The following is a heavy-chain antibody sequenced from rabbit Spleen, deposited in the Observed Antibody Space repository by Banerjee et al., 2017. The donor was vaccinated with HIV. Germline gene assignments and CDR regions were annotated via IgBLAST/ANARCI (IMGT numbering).Heavy chain of an antibody. V-gene: IGHV1S47*01. CDR2: INTDSGST. J-gene: IGHJ4*01. CDR1: GFSFSSSYW. CDR3: ARDPVGNDGDYDF. Sequence: QEQLVESGGGLVQPEESLTLTCTASGFSFSSSYWICWVRQAPGKGLEWIGCINTDSGSTYYASWVNGRFSISRSTSLNTVTLQMTSLTVADTATYFCARDPVGNDGDYDFWGPGTLVTVS. D-gene: IGHD2-1*01.